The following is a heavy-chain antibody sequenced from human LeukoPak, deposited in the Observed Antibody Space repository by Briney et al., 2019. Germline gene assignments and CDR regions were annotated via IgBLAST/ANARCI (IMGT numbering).Heavy chain of an antibody. CDR2: ISSSSSYI. CDR1: GFTFSSYS. Sequence: PGGSLLLSCAASGFTFSSYSMNWVRQAPGKGLEWVSSISSSSSYIYYADSVKGRFTISSDNAKNSLYLQMNSLRAEDTAVYYCARDVSGGTKGASDYWGQGPLATV. CDR3: ARDVSGGTKGASDY. V-gene: IGHV3-21*01. J-gene: IGHJ4*02. D-gene: IGHD3-16*01.